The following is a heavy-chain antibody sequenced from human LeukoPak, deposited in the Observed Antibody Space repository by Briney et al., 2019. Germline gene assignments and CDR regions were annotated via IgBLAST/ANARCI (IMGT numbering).Heavy chain of an antibody. CDR1: GFTFTSYW. Sequence: PGGSLRLSCVASGFTFTSYWMSWVRQAPGQGLEWVANIKQDGNEKYYVDSVKGRFTISRDNAKNSLYLQMDSLRAEDTAVYYCARDQGPQADFWSGYSRGGPNYWGQGTLVTVSS. CDR3: ARDQGPQADFWSGYSRGGPNY. V-gene: IGHV3-7*01. J-gene: IGHJ4*02. CDR2: IKQDGNEK. D-gene: IGHD3-3*01.